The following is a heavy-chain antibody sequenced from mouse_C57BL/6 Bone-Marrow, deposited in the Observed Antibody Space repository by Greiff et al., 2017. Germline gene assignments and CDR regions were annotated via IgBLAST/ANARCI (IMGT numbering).Heavy chain of an antibody. CDR3: ARELNWDGAMDY. J-gene: IGHJ4*01. CDR2: SRNKANDYTT. V-gene: IGHV7-1*01. Sequence: EVKLMESGGGLVQSGRSLRLSCATSGFTFSDFYMEWVRQAPGKGLEWIAASRNKANDYTTEYSASVKGRFIVSRDTSQSSLYLQMNALRAEDTAIYYCARELNWDGAMDYWGQGTSVTVSS. CDR1: GFTFSDFY. D-gene: IGHD4-1*01.